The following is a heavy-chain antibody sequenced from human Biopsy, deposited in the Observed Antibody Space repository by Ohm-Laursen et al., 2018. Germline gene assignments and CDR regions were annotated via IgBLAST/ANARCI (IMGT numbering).Heavy chain of an antibody. CDR3: ALQSVAQMKNFDY. CDR2: ISPKSGDI. D-gene: IGHD6-19*01. V-gene: IGHV1-2*02. CDR1: GFSFTGYY. Sequence: GASVKVSCKASGFSFTGYYIHWVRQAPGQGLEWMGWISPKSGDINYAHKFQGNITMTRDTSMSTAYMEMSRLRCDDTAVYYCALQSVAQMKNFDYWGQGTLVTVSS. J-gene: IGHJ4*02.